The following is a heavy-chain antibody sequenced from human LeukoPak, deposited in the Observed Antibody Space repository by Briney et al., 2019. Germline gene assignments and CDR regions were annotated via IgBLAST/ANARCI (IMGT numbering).Heavy chain of an antibody. D-gene: IGHD2-2*02. Sequence: GGSLRLSCAASGFTFSSYAMSWVRQAPGKGLDWVSAISGSGGSTYYADSVKGRFTISRDNSKNTLYLQMNSLRAEDTAVYYCAKSPIVVVPAAICFWGQGTLVTVSS. CDR3: AKSPIVVVPAAICF. J-gene: IGHJ4*02. CDR2: ISGSGGST. V-gene: IGHV3-23*01. CDR1: GFTFSSYA.